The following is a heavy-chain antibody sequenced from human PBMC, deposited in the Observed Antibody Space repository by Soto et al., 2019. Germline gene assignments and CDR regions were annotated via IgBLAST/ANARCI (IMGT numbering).Heavy chain of an antibody. Sequence: GESLKISCKGSGDSFTSYWISWVRQMPGKGLEWMGRIDPSDSYTNYSPSFQGHVTTSADKSISTAYLQWSSLKASDTAMYYCARRVSNYYDSSGYSADDAYDIWGQGTMVTVS. D-gene: IGHD3-22*01. CDR3: ARRVSNYYDSSGYSADDAYDI. J-gene: IGHJ3*02. V-gene: IGHV5-10-1*01. CDR1: GDSFTSYW. CDR2: IDPSDSYT.